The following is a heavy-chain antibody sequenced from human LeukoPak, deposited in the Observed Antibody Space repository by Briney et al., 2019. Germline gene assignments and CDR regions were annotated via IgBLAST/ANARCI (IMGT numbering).Heavy chain of an antibody. CDR3: ARVLRGGREKNWFYP. D-gene: IGHD1-1*01. V-gene: IGHV4-59*08. CDR2: IYYSGST. CDR1: GGSISSYY. Sequence: SETLSLTCTVSGGSISSYYWSWIRQPPGKGLEWIGYIYYSGSTNYNPSLKSRVTISVDTSKNQFSLKLSSVTAADTPVYYCARVLRGGREKNWFYPWGQGTLVTVSS. J-gene: IGHJ5*02.